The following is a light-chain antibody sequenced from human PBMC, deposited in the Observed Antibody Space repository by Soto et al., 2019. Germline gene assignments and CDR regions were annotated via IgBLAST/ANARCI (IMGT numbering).Light chain of an antibody. V-gene: IGKV1-39*01. CDR1: QSIISY. J-gene: IGKJ1*01. CDR2: AAS. CDR3: QQSYSTPPT. Sequence: DIQMTPSPSSLSASVGDRVTITCRASQSIISYLNWYQQKPGKAPKLLIYAASSLQSGVPSRFSGSGSGTDFTLTISSLQPEDFATYYCQQSYSTPPTFGQGTKVEIK.